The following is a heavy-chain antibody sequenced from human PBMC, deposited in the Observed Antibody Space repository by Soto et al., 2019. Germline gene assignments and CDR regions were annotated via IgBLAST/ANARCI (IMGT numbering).Heavy chain of an antibody. V-gene: IGHV4-59*04. CDR1: GGSISSYY. CDR2: IYYSGST. Sequence: SETLSLTCTVSGGSISSYYWSWIRQPPGKGLEWIGYIYYSGSTYSNPSLKSRLTISADTSKNQFSLKLSSVTAADTAVYFCARQSEYYYASGRAAPLYGMDVWGQGTTVTVSS. D-gene: IGHD3-10*01. CDR3: ARQSEYYYASGRAAPLYGMDV. J-gene: IGHJ6*02.